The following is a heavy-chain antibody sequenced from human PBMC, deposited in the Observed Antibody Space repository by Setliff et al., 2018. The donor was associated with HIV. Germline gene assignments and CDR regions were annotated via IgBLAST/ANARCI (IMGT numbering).Heavy chain of an antibody. CDR1: GFTFSDYY. J-gene: IGHJ1*01. D-gene: IGHD3-10*01. Sequence: GGSLRLSCAASGFTFSDYYMSWIRQAPGKGLEWVSYISSRGSTRYYADSVKGRFTISRDNAKNSLYLRMNSLRGEDTALYFCAREVCAGSYYVPGYWGQGTRVTVSS. CDR2: ISSRGSTR. CDR3: AREVCAGSYYVPGY. V-gene: IGHV3-11*01.